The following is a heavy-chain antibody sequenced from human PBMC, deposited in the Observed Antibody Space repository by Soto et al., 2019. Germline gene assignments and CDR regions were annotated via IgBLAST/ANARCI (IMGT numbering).Heavy chain of an antibody. CDR2: ISASNGNT. V-gene: IGHV1-18*01. CDR3: ARSQSGDYEGCGY. Sequence: QVQLVQSGAEVKKPGASVKVSCKASGYTFPNYGINWVRQAPGQGLEWIGWISASNGNTKYAQSVQGRVTMTTDTXTSTAYMELRSLRSDDTAVYYCARSQSGDYEGCGYWGQGTLVTVSA. D-gene: IGHD2-21*02. CDR1: GYTFPNYG. J-gene: IGHJ4*02.